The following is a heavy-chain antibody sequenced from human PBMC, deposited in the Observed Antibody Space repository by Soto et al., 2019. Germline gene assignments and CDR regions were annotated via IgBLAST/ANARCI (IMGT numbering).Heavy chain of an antibody. D-gene: IGHD6-19*01. V-gene: IGHV3-30*18. CDR3: AKGGRQWLVTSDFNY. Sequence: VQLVESGGGVVQPGRSLRLSCAASGFTFSDYAMQWVRQAPGKGLEWVAVVSHDGRDTHYADSVKGRFTISRDSSKNTVTLEMTSLRAEDTAVYYCAKGGRQWLVTSDFNYWGQGALVTVSS. J-gene: IGHJ4*02. CDR2: VSHDGRDT. CDR1: GFTFSDYA.